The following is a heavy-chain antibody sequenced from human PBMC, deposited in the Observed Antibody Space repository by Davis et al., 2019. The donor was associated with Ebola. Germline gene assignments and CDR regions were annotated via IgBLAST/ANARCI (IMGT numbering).Heavy chain of an antibody. D-gene: IGHD4-17*01. CDR2: IWYDGSNK. Sequence: GGSLRLSCAASGFTFSSYGMHWVRQAPGKGLEWVAVIWYDGSNKYYADSVKGRFTISRDNSKNTLYLQMNSLRAEDTAVYYCARDPTYGDYGEYRDYWGQGTLVTVSS. CDR3: ARDPTYGDYGEYRDY. V-gene: IGHV3-33*01. J-gene: IGHJ4*02. CDR1: GFTFSSYG.